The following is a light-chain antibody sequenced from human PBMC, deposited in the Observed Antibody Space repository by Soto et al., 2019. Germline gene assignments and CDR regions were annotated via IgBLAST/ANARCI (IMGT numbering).Light chain of an antibody. CDR3: QHYGS. CDR1: QTVSSTY. J-gene: IGKJ1*01. Sequence: VLTHSPGTLSLSPGERATLSCRASQTVSSTYLAWYQQRPGQAPRLLLFGTSNRATDIPDRFNGSGSGTDFTLTLSRLEPEDFAVYFCQHYGSFGQGTKVEIK. CDR2: GTS. V-gene: IGKV3-20*01.